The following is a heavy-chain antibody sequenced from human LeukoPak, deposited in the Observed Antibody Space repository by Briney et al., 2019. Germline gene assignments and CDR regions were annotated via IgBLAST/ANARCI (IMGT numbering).Heavy chain of an antibody. Sequence: GGSLRLSCAASGFTFDDYAMHWVRQAPGKGLEWVSGISWNSGSIGYADSVKGRFTISRDNAKNSLYLQMNSLRAEDTALYYCASSYPGIAAALDYWGQGTLVTVSS. J-gene: IGHJ4*02. CDR3: ASSYPGIAAALDY. D-gene: IGHD6-13*01. CDR1: GFTFDDYA. V-gene: IGHV3-9*01. CDR2: ISWNSGSI.